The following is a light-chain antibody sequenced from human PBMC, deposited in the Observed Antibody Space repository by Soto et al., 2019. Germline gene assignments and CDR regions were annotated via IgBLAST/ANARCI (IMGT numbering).Light chain of an antibody. CDR2: DAS. V-gene: IGKV3-11*01. CDR3: QQGSNWPST. J-gene: IGKJ4*01. CDR1: QSVSSY. Sequence: EIVLTQSPATLSLSPGERATLSCRASQSVSSYLAWYQQKPGQAPRLLIYDASNRATGIPARFSGSGSGTDFTLTSSRLEPEDFAVYYCQQGSNWPSTFGGGTKVEIK.